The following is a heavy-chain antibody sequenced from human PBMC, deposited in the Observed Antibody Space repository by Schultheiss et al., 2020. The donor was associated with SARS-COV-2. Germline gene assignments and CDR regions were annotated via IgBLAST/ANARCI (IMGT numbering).Heavy chain of an antibody. CDR2: IYYSGST. Sequence: GSLRLSCAVYGGSFSGYYWSWIRQPPGKGLEWIGYIYYSGSTYYNPSLKSRVTISVDKSKNQFSLKLSSVTAADTAVYYCARDYDILTGYYPRGRYYGMDVWGQGTTVTVSS. CDR3: ARDYDILTGYYPRGRYYGMDV. V-gene: IGHV4-34*01. J-gene: IGHJ6*02. CDR1: GGSFSGYY. D-gene: IGHD3-9*01.